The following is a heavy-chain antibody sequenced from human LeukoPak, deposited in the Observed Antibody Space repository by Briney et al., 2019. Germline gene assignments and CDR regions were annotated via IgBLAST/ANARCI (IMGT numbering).Heavy chain of an antibody. CDR2: ISSNGGNT. V-gene: IGHV3-64D*06. CDR1: GFTFSNYA. D-gene: IGHD4-17*01. Sequence: PGGSLRLSCSASGFTFSNYAMHWVRQAPGKGLEYVSGISSNGGNTLYADSVKGRFTISRDTFKNTLYLQMTSLRAEDTAVYHCAKDPGPTVLPNWFDPWGQGTLVTVSS. J-gene: IGHJ5*02. CDR3: AKDPGPTVLPNWFDP.